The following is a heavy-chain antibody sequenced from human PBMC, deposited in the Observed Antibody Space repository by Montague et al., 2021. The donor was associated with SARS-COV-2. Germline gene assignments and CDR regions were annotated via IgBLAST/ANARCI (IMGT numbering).Heavy chain of an antibody. CDR1: GDSISSSSYN. CDR2: VHYSGSP. Sequence: SETLSLTCTVSGDSISSSSYNWGWIRQPPGKGLEWIGSVHYSGSPYYNPSLKSRVTIYVDTSKNQLSLKLSFVTAADTAVYYCTRHVHMTWPEPSPGFDYWGQGTLVTVSS. D-gene: IGHD1-1*01. J-gene: IGHJ4*02. CDR3: TRHVHMTWPEPSPGFDY. V-gene: IGHV4-39*01.